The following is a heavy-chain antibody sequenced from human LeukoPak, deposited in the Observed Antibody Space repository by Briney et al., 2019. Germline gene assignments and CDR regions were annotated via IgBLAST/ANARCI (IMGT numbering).Heavy chain of an antibody. D-gene: IGHD5-12*01. CDR1: GFSFSSYW. CDR3: ARRYGPDIEFDL. V-gene: IGHV5-51*01. J-gene: IGHJ2*01. CDR2: IYPGDSET. Sequence: GESLKISCKGSGFSFSSYWIAWVRQTPGKGLEWMGFIYPGDSETRYSPSFQGQVTISADKSIYTAYLQWSSLKASDTAMYYCARRYGPDIEFDLWGRGTLVTVSS.